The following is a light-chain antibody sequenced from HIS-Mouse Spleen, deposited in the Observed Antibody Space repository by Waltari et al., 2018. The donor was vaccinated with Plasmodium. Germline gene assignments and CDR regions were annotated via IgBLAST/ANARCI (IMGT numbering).Light chain of an antibody. J-gene: IGLJ2*01. CDR3: QVWDSSSDHVV. CDR2: DDR. V-gene: IGLV3-21*03. Sequence: SYVLTQPPSVSVAPGKTARIPCGGNNTGSKSVHWYQQKPGQAPVLVVYDDRDRPSGIPERFSGSNAGDTATLTISRVEAGEEADYYCQVWDSSSDHVVFGGGTKLTVL. CDR1: NTGSKS.